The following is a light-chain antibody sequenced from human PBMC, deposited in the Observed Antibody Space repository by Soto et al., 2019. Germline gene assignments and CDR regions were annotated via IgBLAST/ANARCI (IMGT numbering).Light chain of an antibody. CDR1: QTISTF. J-gene: IGKJ4*01. CDR2: DAS. V-gene: IGKV1-39*01. CDR3: QQTYSTFVS. Sequence: DIQMTQSPSSLSASVGDRVTITCRSSQTISTFLHWFQQKPGKAPNLLIYDASSLQSGVPSRFSGSGSGTDFTLTISSLQPEDFGTYYCQQTYSTFVSSGGGTKVDIK.